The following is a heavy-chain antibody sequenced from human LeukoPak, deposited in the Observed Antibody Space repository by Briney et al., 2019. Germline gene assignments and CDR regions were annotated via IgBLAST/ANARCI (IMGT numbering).Heavy chain of an antibody. V-gene: IGHV3-48*03. CDR2: LSRSGLTI. CDR1: GFTLSNYE. D-gene: IGHD7-27*01. J-gene: IGHJ3*01. Sequence: PGGSLRLSCSGSGFTLSNYELNWVRQAPGKGLEWITYLSRSGLTIYYTESVKGRFTISRDSAKNSLYLQMSSLRPEDTATYYCARGGPSVLTGGAFDLWGQGTVVTVS. CDR3: ARGGPSVLTGGAFDL.